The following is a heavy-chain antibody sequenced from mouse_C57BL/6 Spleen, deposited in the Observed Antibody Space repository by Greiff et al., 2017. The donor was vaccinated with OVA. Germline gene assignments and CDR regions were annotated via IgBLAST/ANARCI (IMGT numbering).Heavy chain of an antibody. V-gene: IGHV1-42*01. Sequence: VHVKQSGPELVKPGASVKISCKASGYSFTGYYMNWVKQSPEKSLEWIGEINPSTGGTTYNQKFKAKATLTVDKSSSTAYMQLKSLTSEDSAVYYCARYDSSGYIDWGQGTTLTVSS. CDR3: ARYDSSGYID. D-gene: IGHD3-2*02. CDR2: INPSTGGT. CDR1: GYSFTGYY. J-gene: IGHJ2*01.